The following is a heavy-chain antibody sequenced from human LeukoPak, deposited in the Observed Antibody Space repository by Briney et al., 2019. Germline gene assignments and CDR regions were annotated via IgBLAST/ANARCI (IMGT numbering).Heavy chain of an antibody. J-gene: IGHJ4*02. CDR3: AKDVNHYYSFDY. V-gene: IGHV3-9*01. D-gene: IGHD2-21*02. Sequence: GRSLRLSCAASGFIFDDYAMHWVRQAPGKGLEWVSYISWNSGSIGYADSVKGRFTISRDNAKNSLYLQMDSLRPEDTAFYYCAKDVNHYYSFDYCGKGTLVTVSS. CDR1: GFIFDDYA. CDR2: ISWNSGSI.